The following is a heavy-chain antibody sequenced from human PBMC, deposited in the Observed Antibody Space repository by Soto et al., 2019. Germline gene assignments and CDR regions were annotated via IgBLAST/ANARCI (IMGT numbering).Heavy chain of an antibody. CDR2: IIPIFGTA. V-gene: IGHV1-69*13. CDR3: ARGAYYDILTGPFDY. D-gene: IGHD3-9*01. J-gene: IGHJ4*02. Sequence: AASVKVSCKASGGTFSSYAISWVRQAPGQGLEWMGGIIPIFGTANYAQKFQGRVTITADESTSTAYMELSSLRSEDTAVYYCARGAYYDILTGPFDYWGQGTLVTVSS. CDR1: GGTFSSYA.